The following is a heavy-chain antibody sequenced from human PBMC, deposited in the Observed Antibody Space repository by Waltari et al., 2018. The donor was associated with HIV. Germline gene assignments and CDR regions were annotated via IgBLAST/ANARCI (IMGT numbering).Heavy chain of an antibody. CDR1: GGSISSRSYY. CDR3: VRDNPSGYLFDY. CDR2: VYYGGRT. V-gene: IGHV4-39*02. J-gene: IGHJ4*02. D-gene: IGHD3-22*01. Sequence: QLQLQESGPGLVKPSVTLSLPCTVSGGSISSRSYYWGRTRQPPGKGLEWIGSVYYGGRTYYNPSLWSRVTISLDTSKNHFSLRLSSVTAADTAVYFCVRDNPSGYLFDYWGQGTLVTVSS.